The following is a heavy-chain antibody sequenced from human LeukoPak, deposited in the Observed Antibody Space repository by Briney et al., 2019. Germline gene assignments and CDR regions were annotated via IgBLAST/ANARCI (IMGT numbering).Heavy chain of an antibody. J-gene: IGHJ5*02. CDR1: GFTFSSYA. D-gene: IGHD3-10*01. CDR2: ISGSGGST. CDR3: AKDRQTGWLGEWLNWFDP. Sequence: PGGSLRLSCAASGFTFSSYAMSWVRQAPGKGLEWVSAISGSGGSTYYADSVKGRFTISRDNSKNTLYLQMNSLRAEDTAVYYCAKDRQTGWLGEWLNWFDPWGQGTLVTVSS. V-gene: IGHV3-23*01.